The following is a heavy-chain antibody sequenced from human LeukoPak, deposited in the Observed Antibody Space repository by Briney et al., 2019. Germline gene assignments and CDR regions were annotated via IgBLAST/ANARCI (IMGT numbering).Heavy chain of an antibody. CDR2: IMQDGSEK. CDR3: ARDRHHYDTSGME. CDR1: GFPFSNYW. Sequence: PGGSLRLSCAASGFPFSNYWMSWVRQAPGKGLEGVANIMQDGSEKYYVDSVKGRFTISRDNAKNSLYLQMNSLRAEDTAMYYCARDRHHYDTSGMEWGQGTLVTVSS. J-gene: IGHJ4*02. V-gene: IGHV3-7*01. D-gene: IGHD3-22*01.